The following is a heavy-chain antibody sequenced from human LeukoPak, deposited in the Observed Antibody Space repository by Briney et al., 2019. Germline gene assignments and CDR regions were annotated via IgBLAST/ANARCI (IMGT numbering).Heavy chain of an antibody. CDR2: IRSKAKNHAT. Sequence: GGSLRLSCAASGFPFSDSAMHWARQAPGKGLEWVARIRSKAKNHATAYAALVKGRFTISRDDSKNTAYLQMNSLKVEDTAVYYCTRPSTGGADYWGQGTLVTVSS. CDR1: GFPFSDSA. D-gene: IGHD3-16*01. V-gene: IGHV3-73*01. CDR3: TRPSTGGADY. J-gene: IGHJ4*02.